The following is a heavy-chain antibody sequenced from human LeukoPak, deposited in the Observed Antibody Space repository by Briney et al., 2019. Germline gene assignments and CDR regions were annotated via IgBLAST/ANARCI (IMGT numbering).Heavy chain of an antibody. CDR3: ARNGAYNLDH. Sequence: SETLSLTCTVSGGSISSYYWSWIRQPPGKGLEWIGYIYYSGSTNYNPSLKSRVTISVDTSKNQFSLKLSSVTAADTAVYFCARNGAYNLDHWGQGTLVTVSS. CDR1: GGSISSYY. J-gene: IGHJ4*02. D-gene: IGHD5-24*01. V-gene: IGHV4-59*01. CDR2: IYYSGST.